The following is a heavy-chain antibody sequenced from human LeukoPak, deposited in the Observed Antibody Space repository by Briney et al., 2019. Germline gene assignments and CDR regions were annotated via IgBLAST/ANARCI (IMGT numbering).Heavy chain of an antibody. D-gene: IGHD3-3*01. V-gene: IGHV3-23*01. J-gene: IGHJ4*02. CDR1: GFAFSSYA. Sequence: PGGSVRLSCEASGFAFSSYAMSWVHQAPGKGLEWVSAISGSGGSTYYADSVKGRFTISRDNSKNTLYLQMNSLRAEDTAVYYCAKAETFWSGYYDYWGQGTLVTVSS. CDR3: AKAETFWSGYYDY. CDR2: ISGSGGST.